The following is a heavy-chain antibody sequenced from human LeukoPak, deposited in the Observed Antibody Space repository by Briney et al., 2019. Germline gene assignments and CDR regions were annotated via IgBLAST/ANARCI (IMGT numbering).Heavy chain of an antibody. CDR3: ATVREIDCSGGSCYSDWFDP. J-gene: IGHJ5*02. V-gene: IGHV1-24*01. CDR2: FHPENGET. D-gene: IGHD2-15*01. Sequence: ASVKVSCKVSGYTLAELSMHWVRQAPGKGLEWMGGFHPENGETIYAQKFQGRVTMTEDTSTDTAYMELSSLRSEDTAVYYCATVREIDCSGGSCYSDWFDPWGQGTLVTVSS. CDR1: GYTLAELS.